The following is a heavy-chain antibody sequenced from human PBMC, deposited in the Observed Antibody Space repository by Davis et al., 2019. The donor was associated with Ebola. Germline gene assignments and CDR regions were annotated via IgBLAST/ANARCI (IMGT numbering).Heavy chain of an antibody. D-gene: IGHD1-26*01. J-gene: IGHJ3*02. CDR1: GGSISSSSYY. V-gene: IGHV4-39*01. CDR3: ARPWYSGTYKDADDI. CDR2: FSYGDNTH. Sequence: GSLRLSCTVSGGSISSSSYYWGWIRQPPGKGLEWVGSFSYGDNTHYYNPSLRSRVTISVDTSRNQFSLKLSSATAADTAVYYCARPWYSGTYKDADDIWGQGTMVAVSS.